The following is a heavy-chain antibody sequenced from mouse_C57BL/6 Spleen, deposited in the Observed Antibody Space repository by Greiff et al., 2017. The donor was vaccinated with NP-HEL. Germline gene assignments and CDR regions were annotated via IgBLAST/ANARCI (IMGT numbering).Heavy chain of an antibody. D-gene: IGHD2-4*01. CDR2: INYDGSST. V-gene: IGHV5-16*01. CDR3: SRESDYDEIDY. Sequence: EVKLMESEGGLVQPGSSMKLSCTASGFTFSDYYMAWVRQVPEKGLEWVANINYDGSSTYYLDSLKSRFIISRDNAKNILYLQMSSLKSEDTATYYCSRESDYDEIDYWGQGTTLTVSS. J-gene: IGHJ2*01. CDR1: GFTFSDYY.